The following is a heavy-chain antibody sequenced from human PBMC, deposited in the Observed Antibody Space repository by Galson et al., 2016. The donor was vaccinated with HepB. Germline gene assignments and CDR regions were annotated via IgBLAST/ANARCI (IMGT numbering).Heavy chain of an antibody. CDR3: AKDRNVIAVAGALDY. J-gene: IGHJ4*02. Sequence: SLRLSCAASGFTISRFAMNWVRQAPGKGLEWVSVISGSGDITFYADSVEGRFTILRDISKNTVYLQMNSLRAEDTAVYYCAKDRNVIAVAGALDYWGQGTLVTVSS. CDR2: ISGSGDIT. CDR1: GFTISRFA. D-gene: IGHD6-19*01. V-gene: IGHV3-23*01.